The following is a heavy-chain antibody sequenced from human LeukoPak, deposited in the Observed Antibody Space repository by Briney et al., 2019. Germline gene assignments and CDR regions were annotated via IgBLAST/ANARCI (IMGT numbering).Heavy chain of an antibody. V-gene: IGHV3-11*01. CDR1: GFTFSDYY. CDR3: ARDPLCGIVTLDY. D-gene: IGHD3-16*02. CDR2: ISSSGSTI. Sequence: GSLRLSCAASGFTFSDYYISWIRQASGKGLEWVSYISSSGSTIYNADSVKGRFTISRDNAKNSLYLQMNSLRAEDTAVYYCARDPLCGIVTLDYWGQGTLVTVSS. J-gene: IGHJ4*02.